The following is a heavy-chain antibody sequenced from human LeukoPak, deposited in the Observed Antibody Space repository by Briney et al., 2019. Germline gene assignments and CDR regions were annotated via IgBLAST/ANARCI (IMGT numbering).Heavy chain of an antibody. CDR3: ARDGTAAGLYFDL. CDR1: GFTFTDYW. CDR2: IRQDGSEK. V-gene: IGHV3-7*01. J-gene: IGHJ4*01. Sequence: GGSLRLPCEVSGFTFTDYWMNWVRQAPGKGPEWVASIRQDGSEKTYVDSVKGRFTISRDNTKNSLSLQLNGLRAEDTAVYYCARDGTAAGLYFDLWGQGTLVTVSS. D-gene: IGHD6-13*01.